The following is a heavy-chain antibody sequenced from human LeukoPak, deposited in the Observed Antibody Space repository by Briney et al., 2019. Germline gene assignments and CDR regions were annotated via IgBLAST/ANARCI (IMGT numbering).Heavy chain of an antibody. J-gene: IGHJ3*02. Sequence: GGSLRLSCAASGFTFSSHGMNWVRQAPGKGLEWVSSISSSSSYIYHGDSVKGRFTISRDNAKSSLYLQMKSLRAEDTAVYYCARDLSSRGYTYGTPAFTFDIWGQGTMVTVSS. CDR3: ARDLSSRGYTYGTPAFTFDI. V-gene: IGHV3-21*01. CDR2: ISSSSSYI. D-gene: IGHD5-18*01. CDR1: GFTFSSHG.